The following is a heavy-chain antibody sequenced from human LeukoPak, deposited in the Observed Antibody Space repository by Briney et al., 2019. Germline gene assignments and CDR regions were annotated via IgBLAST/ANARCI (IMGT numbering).Heavy chain of an antibody. V-gene: IGHV3-23*01. J-gene: IGHJ4*02. Sequence: GGSLRLSCAASGFTFSNYAMSRVRQAPGKGLEWVSTISDSGNDTYYADSVKGRFTISRDNSKDTLYLQMSSLRAEDTAVYYCAELFGYTNRDYWGQGTLVTVSS. CDR1: GFTFSNYA. D-gene: IGHD5-18*01. CDR3: AELFGYTNRDY. CDR2: ISDSGNDT.